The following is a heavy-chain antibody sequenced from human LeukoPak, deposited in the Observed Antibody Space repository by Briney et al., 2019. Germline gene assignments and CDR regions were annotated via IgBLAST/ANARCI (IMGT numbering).Heavy chain of an antibody. CDR2: ISSTSSTI. CDR1: GYTFSSYS. D-gene: IGHD5-18*01. V-gene: IGHV3-48*01. Sequence: PGGSLRLSCAASGYTFSSYSMNWVRQAPGKGLEWVSYISSTSSTIYYADSVKGRFTISRDNAENSVYPQMNSLRAEDTAVYYCARKGSGYSYGYPYWGQGTLVTVSS. CDR3: ARKGSGYSYGYPY. J-gene: IGHJ4*02.